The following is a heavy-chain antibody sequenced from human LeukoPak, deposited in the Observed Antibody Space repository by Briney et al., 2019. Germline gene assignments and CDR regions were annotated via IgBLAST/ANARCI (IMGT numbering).Heavy chain of an antibody. CDR2: IYYSGST. CDR1: GGSISSYY. CDR3: ARDLGYYDFWSGYYNYGMDV. D-gene: IGHD3-3*01. J-gene: IGHJ6*02. Sequence: KPSETLSLTCTVSGGSISSYYWSWIRQPPGKGLEWIGYIYYSGSTNYNPSLKSRVTISVDTSKNQFSLKLSSVTAADTAVYYCARDLGYYDFWSGYYNYGMDVWGQGTTVTVSS. V-gene: IGHV4-59*01.